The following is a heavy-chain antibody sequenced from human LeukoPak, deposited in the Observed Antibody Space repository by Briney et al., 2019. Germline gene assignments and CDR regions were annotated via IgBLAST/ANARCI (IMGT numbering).Heavy chain of an antibody. CDR3: AKGLYYDSSGYYDDAFDI. Sequence: PGGSLRLSCAASGFTFSSYGMHWVRQAPGKGLEWVAFIRYDGSNKYYADSVKGRFTISRDNSKNTLYLQMNSLRAEDTAVYYCAKGLYYDSSGYYDDAFDIWGQGTMVTVSS. CDR1: GFTFSSYG. CDR2: IRYDGSNK. V-gene: IGHV3-30*02. D-gene: IGHD3-22*01. J-gene: IGHJ3*02.